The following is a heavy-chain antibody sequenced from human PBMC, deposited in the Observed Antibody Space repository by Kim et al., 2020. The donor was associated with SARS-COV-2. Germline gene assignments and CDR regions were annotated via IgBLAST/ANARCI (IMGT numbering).Heavy chain of an antibody. V-gene: IGHV4-34*01. Sequence: SETLSLTCAVYGGSFSGYYWSWIRQPPGKGLEWIGEINHSGSTNYNPSLKSRVTISVDTSKNQFSLKLSSVTAADTAVYYCARGTSGGGYDSWGQGTLVT. CDR2: INHSGST. CDR1: GGSFSGYY. J-gene: IGHJ5*02. D-gene: IGHD5-12*01. CDR3: ARGTSGGGYDS.